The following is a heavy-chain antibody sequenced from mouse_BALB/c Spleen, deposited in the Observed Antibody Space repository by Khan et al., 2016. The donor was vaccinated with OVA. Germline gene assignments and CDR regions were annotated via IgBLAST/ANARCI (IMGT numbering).Heavy chain of an antibody. CDR2: ISSGADYT. CDR3: ASHLTGSFAY. D-gene: IGHD4-1*01. V-gene: IGHV5-6*01. Sequence: EVQLVESGGDLVKPGGSLKLSCAASGFTFSAYSMSWVRQTPDKRLEWVATISSGADYTYYPDGVKGRVTISRDNAKNTLYLQMSSLKSEDTAMYYCASHLTGSFAYWGQGTLVTVSA. J-gene: IGHJ3*01. CDR1: GFTFSAYS.